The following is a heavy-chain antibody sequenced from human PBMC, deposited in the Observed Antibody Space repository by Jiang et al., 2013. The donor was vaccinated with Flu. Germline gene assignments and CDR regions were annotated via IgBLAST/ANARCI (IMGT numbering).Heavy chain of an antibody. CDR2: IYIGGIST. CDR3: AKDRLGRDGYNEFDW. Sequence: VQLLESGGGLVQPGGSLRLSCVASGFTFSNYWMSWVRQAPGQGLEWVSTIYIGGISTFYVDSVTGRFIISRDDSKNTLNLQMNSLRAGDTAVYYCAKDRLGRDGYNEFDWWGQGTLVTVSS. CDR1: GFTFSNYW. V-gene: IGHV3-23*03. D-gene: IGHD5-24*01. J-gene: IGHJ4*02.